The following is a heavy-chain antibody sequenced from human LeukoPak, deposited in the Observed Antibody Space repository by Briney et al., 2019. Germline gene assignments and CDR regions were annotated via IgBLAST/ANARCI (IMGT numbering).Heavy chain of an antibody. V-gene: IGHV3-30*03. Sequence: GGSLRLSCAASGFTFGGYGMHWVRQAPGKGLEWVAVISYDGSDKYYADSVKGRFTISRDNSKNTLYLQMNSLRAEDTAVYYCASQRTADYYDSSGYPNWGQGTLVTVSS. D-gene: IGHD3-22*01. CDR1: GFTFGGYG. J-gene: IGHJ4*02. CDR3: ASQRTADYYDSSGYPN. CDR2: ISYDGSDK.